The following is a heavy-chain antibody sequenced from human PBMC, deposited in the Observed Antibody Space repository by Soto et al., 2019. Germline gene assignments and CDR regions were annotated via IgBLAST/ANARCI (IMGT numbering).Heavy chain of an antibody. CDR3: AKSGRDIVIVPAAAES. D-gene: IGHD2-2*01. Sequence: GVLRLSCAASGFTFSSYALSWVRQAPGTGLEWVSAVSGSGGATHYADSVKGRFTISRDNSKNTLYLQMNSLRAEDTAVYYCAKSGRDIVIVPAAAESWGQGTLVTVSS. CDR2: VSGSGGAT. V-gene: IGHV3-23*01. J-gene: IGHJ5*02. CDR1: GFTFSSYA.